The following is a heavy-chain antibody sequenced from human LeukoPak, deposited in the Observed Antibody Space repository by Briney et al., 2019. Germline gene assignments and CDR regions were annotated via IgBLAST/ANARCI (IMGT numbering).Heavy chain of an antibody. Sequence: VASVKVSCKASGYTFTSYYMHWVRQAPGQGLEWMGIINPSGGSTSYAQKFQGRVTMTRDTSTSTVCMELSSLRSEDTAVYYCARVVREPSRYYYEPYGWFDPWGQGTLVTVSS. V-gene: IGHV1-46*03. CDR2: INPSGGST. J-gene: IGHJ5*02. CDR3: ARVVREPSRYYYEPYGWFDP. D-gene: IGHD3-22*01. CDR1: GYTFTSYY.